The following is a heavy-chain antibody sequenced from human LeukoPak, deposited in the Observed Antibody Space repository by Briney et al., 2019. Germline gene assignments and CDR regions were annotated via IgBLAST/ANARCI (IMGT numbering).Heavy chain of an antibody. Sequence: PSETLSLTCTVSGGSISSYYWSWIRQPAGKGLEWIGRIYTSGSTNYNPSLKSRVPITVDNSKNQFSLKLSSVTAADTAVYYCARALRFLEWFPHDAFDIWGQGTMVTVSS. CDR3: ARALRFLEWFPHDAFDI. CDR2: IYTSGST. J-gene: IGHJ3*02. D-gene: IGHD3-3*01. CDR1: GGSISSYY. V-gene: IGHV4-4*07.